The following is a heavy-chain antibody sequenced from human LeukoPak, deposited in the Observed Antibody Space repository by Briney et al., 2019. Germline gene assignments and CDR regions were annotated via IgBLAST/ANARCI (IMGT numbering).Heavy chain of an antibody. J-gene: IGHJ4*02. Sequence: SGPALMKPTQTLTLTCTFSGFSLSTPEMCVTWIRQPPGRAREWLARIDWDDDKFYSPSLRTRLTISKDTPKNQVVLRMTNMDPVDTGTCYCARMTPDSPSFVYWGQGALITVSS. V-gene: IGHV2-70*17. D-gene: IGHD2-15*01. CDR1: GFSLSTPEMC. CDR3: ARMTPDSPSFVY. CDR2: IDWDDDK.